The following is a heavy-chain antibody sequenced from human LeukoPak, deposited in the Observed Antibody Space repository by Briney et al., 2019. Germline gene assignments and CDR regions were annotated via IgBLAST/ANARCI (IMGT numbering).Heavy chain of an antibody. CDR1: GYTFTSYG. Sequence: ASVKVSCKASGYTFTSYGISWVRQAPGQGLEWMGWMNPSSGNTGYAQKFQGRVTMTRNTSISTAYMELSSLRSEDTAVYYCARFTVTTIDYWGQGTLVTVSS. D-gene: IGHD4-11*01. V-gene: IGHV1-8*02. J-gene: IGHJ4*02. CDR2: MNPSSGNT. CDR3: ARFTVTTIDY.